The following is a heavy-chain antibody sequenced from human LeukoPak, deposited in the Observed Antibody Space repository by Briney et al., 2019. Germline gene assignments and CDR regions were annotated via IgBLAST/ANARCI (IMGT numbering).Heavy chain of an antibody. CDR1: GFTFSSYT. D-gene: IGHD3-22*01. V-gene: IGHV3-23*01. CDR2: ITTSDGNT. J-gene: IGHJ4*02. CDR3: ARTAYDSSGYYFDY. Sequence: GGSLRLSCAASGFTFSSYTMSWVRQAPGKGLEWVSTITTSDGNTYYADSVKGRFTISRDNSKNTLYLQMNSLRAEDTAVYYCARTAYDSSGYYFDYWGQGTLVTVSS.